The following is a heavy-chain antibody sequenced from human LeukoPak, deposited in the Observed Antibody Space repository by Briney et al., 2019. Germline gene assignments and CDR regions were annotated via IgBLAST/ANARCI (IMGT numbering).Heavy chain of an antibody. D-gene: IGHD2-2*02. CDR3: AKARRVGCSSTSCYTLTPYDY. J-gene: IGHJ4*02. CDR2: IRYDGSNK. V-gene: IGHV3-30*02. Sequence: PGGSLRLSCAASGFTFSSYSMNWVRQAPGKGLEWVAFIRYDGSNKYYADSVKGRFTISRDNSKNTPYLQMNSLRAEDAAVYYCAKARRVGCSSTSCYTLTPYDYWGQGTLVTVSS. CDR1: GFTFSSYS.